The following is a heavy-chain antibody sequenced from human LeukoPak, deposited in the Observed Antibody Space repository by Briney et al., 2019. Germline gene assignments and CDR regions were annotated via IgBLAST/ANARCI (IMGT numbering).Heavy chain of an antibody. CDR2: ISAYNGNT. CDR3: ARGGYCGGDCYPSFDY. Sequence: EASVKVSCKASGYTFTSYGISWVRQAPGQGLEWMGWISAYNGNTNYAQKLQGRVTMTTDTSTSTAYMELRSLRSDDTAVYYCARGGYCGGDCYPSFDYWGQGTLVTVSS. D-gene: IGHD2-21*02. V-gene: IGHV1-18*01. J-gene: IGHJ4*02. CDR1: GYTFTSYG.